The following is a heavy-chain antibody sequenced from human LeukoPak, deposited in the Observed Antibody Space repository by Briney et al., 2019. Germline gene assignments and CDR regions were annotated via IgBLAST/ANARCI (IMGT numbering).Heavy chain of an antibody. Sequence: GGSLRLSCAASGFTFSDYWMHWARQVPGKGLVWVSRINTSGSSTTYAESVKGRFTISRDNAKNTLYLQMNSLRAEDTAVYYCAKVFCCGGYSSVLYYFDYWGQGTLVTVSS. CDR1: GFTFSDYW. J-gene: IGHJ4*02. D-gene: IGHD6-19*01. V-gene: IGHV3-74*03. CDR2: INTSGSST. CDR3: AKVFCCGGYSSVLYYFDY.